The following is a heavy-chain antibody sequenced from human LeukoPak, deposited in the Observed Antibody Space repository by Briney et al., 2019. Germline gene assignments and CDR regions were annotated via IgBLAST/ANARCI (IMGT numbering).Heavy chain of an antibody. Sequence: ASVKVSCKASGYTFTGYYMHWVRQAPGQGLVWMGRINPNSGGTNYAQKFQGRVTMTRDTSISTAYMELSTLRSDDTAVYYCARVHYDTHDRDGDDYWGQGTLVTVSS. V-gene: IGHV1-2*06. J-gene: IGHJ4*02. CDR3: ARVHYDTHDRDGDDY. CDR1: GYTFTGYY. CDR2: INPNSGGT. D-gene: IGHD3-9*01.